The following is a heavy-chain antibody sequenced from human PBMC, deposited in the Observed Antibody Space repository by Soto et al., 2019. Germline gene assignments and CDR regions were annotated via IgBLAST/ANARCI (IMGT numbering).Heavy chain of an antibody. V-gene: IGHV1-69*02. CDR2: IIPILGIA. D-gene: IGHD2-21*01. CDR1: GGTFSSYT. J-gene: IGHJ6*03. CDR3: ARAYCGGDCYPAKYYYYYCYMDV. Sequence: QVQLVQSGAEVKKPGSSVKVSCKASGGTFSSYTISWVRQAPGQGLEWMGRIIPILGIANYAQKFQGRVTITADKSTSTAYMELSSLRSEDTAVYYCARAYCGGDCYPAKYYYYYCYMDVWGKGTTVTVSS.